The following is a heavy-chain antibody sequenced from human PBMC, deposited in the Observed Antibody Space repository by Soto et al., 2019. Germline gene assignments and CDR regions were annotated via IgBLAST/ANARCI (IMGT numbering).Heavy chain of an antibody. Sequence: QVQLQESGPGLVKPSETLSLTCTVSGGSISSYYWSWIRQPPGKGLEWIGYIYYSGSTNYNPSLKRRVTISVDTSKNRFSLKLISVTAADTAVYYCARYGLGACDIWGQGTMVTVSS. V-gene: IGHV4-59*01. J-gene: IGHJ3*02. CDR2: IYYSGST. CDR3: ARYGLGACDI. D-gene: IGHD3-10*01. CDR1: GGSISSYY.